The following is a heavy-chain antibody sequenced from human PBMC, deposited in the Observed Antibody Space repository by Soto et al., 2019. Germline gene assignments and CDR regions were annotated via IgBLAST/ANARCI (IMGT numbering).Heavy chain of an antibody. J-gene: IGHJ4*02. CDR1: GFTFSSYS. CDR3: ARVRRDGYSPHYYFDY. CDR2: ISSSSSTI. Sequence: GGSLRLSCAASGFTFSSYSMNWVRQAPGKGLEWVSYISSSSSTIYYADSVKGRFTISRDNAKNSLYLQMNSLRDEDTAVYYCARVRRDGYSPHYYFDYWGQGTLVTVSS. V-gene: IGHV3-48*02. D-gene: IGHD5-18*01.